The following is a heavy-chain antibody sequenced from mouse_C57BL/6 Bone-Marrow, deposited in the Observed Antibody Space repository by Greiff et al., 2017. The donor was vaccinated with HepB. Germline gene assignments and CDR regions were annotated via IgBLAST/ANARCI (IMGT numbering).Heavy chain of an antibody. D-gene: IGHD2-5*01. CDR1: GFSLTSYG. Sequence: SGFSLTSYGVDWVRQPPGKGLEWLGVIWGGGSTNYNSALMSRLSISKDNSKSQVFLKMNSLQTDDTAMYYCATLYYSNSRGREAWFAYWGQGTLVTVSA. CDR2: IWGGGST. J-gene: IGHJ3*01. V-gene: IGHV2-9*01. CDR3: ATLYYSNSRGREAWFAY.